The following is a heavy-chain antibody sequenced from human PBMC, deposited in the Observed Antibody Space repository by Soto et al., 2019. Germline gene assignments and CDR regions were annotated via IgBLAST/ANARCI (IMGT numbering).Heavy chain of an antibody. V-gene: IGHV1-18*01. CDR1: CYTFIDYG. J-gene: IGHJ5*02. D-gene: IGHD2-15*01. CDR3: ARGSYCSGGTRTSWFDP. Sequence: DSVKVSCKASCYTFIDYGIIWVRQAPGQGLEWMGWISTSIGHTNYAQKLQSRVTMTTDTSTSTAYIELRRLRSDDTAVYYCARGSYCSGGTRTSWFDPWGQGTLVSVCS. CDR2: ISTSIGHT.